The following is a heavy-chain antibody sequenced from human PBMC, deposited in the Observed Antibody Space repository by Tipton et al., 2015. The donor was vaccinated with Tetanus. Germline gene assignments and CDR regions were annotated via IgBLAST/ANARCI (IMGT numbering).Heavy chain of an antibody. CDR3: ARGARYFDWLSRTYNWFDP. CDR1: GGSFSGYY. D-gene: IGHD3-9*01. V-gene: IGHV4-34*01. Sequence: LRLSCAVYGGSFSGYYWSWIRQPPGKGLEWIGEINHSGSTNYNPSLKSRVTISVDTSKNQFSLKLSSVTAADTAVYYCARGARYFDWLSRTYNWFDPWGQGILVTVSS. J-gene: IGHJ5*02. CDR2: INHSGST.